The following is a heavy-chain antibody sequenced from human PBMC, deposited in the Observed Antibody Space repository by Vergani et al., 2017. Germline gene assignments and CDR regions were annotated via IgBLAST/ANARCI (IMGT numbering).Heavy chain of an antibody. J-gene: IGHJ5*02. D-gene: IGHD3/OR15-3a*01. CDR3: ARGTLDGGWTGLGPFDP. Sequence: QVQLQESGPGLVKPSQTLSLTCTVSGGSISSGSYYWSWIRQPAGTGLEWIGRIYYSGSTNYNPSLKSRVTISVDTSKNQFSLKLSSVTAADTAVYYCARGTLDGGWTGLGPFDPWGQGTLVTVSS. CDR1: GGSISSGSYY. CDR2: IYYSGST. V-gene: IGHV4-61*02.